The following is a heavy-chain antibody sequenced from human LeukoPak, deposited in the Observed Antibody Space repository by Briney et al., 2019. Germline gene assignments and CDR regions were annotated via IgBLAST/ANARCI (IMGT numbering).Heavy chain of an antibody. CDR1: GFTFSSFA. CDR3: AKEAQLERRTFDY. V-gene: IGHV3-30*02. Sequence: GGSLRLSCAASGFTFSSFAFSWVRQAPGKGLEWVAFIRYDGSNKYYADSVKGRFTISRDNSKNTLYLQMNSLRAEDTAVYYCAKEAQLERRTFDYWGQGTLVTVSS. J-gene: IGHJ4*02. D-gene: IGHD1-1*01. CDR2: IRYDGSNK.